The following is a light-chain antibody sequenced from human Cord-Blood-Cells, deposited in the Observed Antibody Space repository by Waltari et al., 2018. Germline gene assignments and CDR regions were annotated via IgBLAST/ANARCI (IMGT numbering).Light chain of an antibody. CDR2: AAS. J-gene: IGKJ4*02. V-gene: IGKV1-39*01. Sequence: DIQMTQSPSSLSASVGDRATITCRASQSISSYLNWDQQKPGKAPKLLIYAASTLQSGVPYRFSGSGSGTDFTLTISSLQPEDFAAYYCQQSYSTPRTFGGGTKVEIK. CDR1: QSISSY. CDR3: QQSYSTPRT.